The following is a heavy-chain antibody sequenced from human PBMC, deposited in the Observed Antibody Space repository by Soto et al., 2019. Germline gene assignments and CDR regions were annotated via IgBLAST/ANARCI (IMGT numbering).Heavy chain of an antibody. CDR2: IYYTGTT. V-gene: IGHV4-59*01. CDR1: GGSISSYY. CDR3: ARKRSSGMYNWFDP. Sequence: SQTLPLTCTVSGGSISSYYWGLIRQPPGKGLECIWYIYYTGTTNYNPSLKSRVAISVDTSKNQFSLKLSSVTAADTAVYYCARKRSSGMYNWFDPWGQGTLVTVSS. D-gene: IGHD6-6*01. J-gene: IGHJ5*02.